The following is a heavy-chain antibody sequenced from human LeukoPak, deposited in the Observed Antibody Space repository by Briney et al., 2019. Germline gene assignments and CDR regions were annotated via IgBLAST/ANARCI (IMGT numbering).Heavy chain of an antibody. J-gene: IGHJ4*02. D-gene: IGHD3-10*01. V-gene: IGHV3-33*01. CDR3: ARDEWGYGSGSFGY. CDR2: IWYDGSNK. Sequence: PGGSLRLSCAASGFTFSSYGMHWVRQAPGKGLEWVAVIWYDGSNKYYADSVKGRFTISRDNSKNTLYLQMNSLRVEDTAVYYCARDEWGYGSGSFGYWGQGTLVTVSS. CDR1: GFTFSSYG.